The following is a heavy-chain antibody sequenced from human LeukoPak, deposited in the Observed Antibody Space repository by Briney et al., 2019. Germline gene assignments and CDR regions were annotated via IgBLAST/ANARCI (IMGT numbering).Heavy chain of an antibody. CDR2: IYYSAST. J-gene: IGHJ4*02. V-gene: IGHV4-39*07. CDR1: GGFISSSSYY. CDR3: ARGRYYFDY. Sequence: SETLSLTCTVSGGFISSSSYYWGWIRQPPGKGLEWIGSIYYSASTYYHPSPKSRVTISVDTSKNQFSLKLSSVTAADTAVYYCARGRYYFDYWGQGTLVTVSS.